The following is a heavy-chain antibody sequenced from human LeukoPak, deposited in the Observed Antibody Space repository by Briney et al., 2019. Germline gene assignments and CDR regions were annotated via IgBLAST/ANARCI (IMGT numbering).Heavy chain of an antibody. CDR3: ARRMPSSGYSYDF. V-gene: IGHV4-39*01. Sequence: SETLSLTCTVSGASISSTPSYWGWIRQPPGKGLEWIGSIYYTGTTYNSPSLKSRVTISIDTSNNRFSLRLTSVTAADTALYYCARRMPSSGYSYDFWGLGTLVSVSS. CDR1: GASISSTPSY. D-gene: IGHD6-13*01. J-gene: IGHJ4*02. CDR2: IYYTGTT.